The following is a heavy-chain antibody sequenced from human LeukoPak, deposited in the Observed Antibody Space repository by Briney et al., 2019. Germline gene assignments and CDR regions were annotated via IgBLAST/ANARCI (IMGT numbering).Heavy chain of an antibody. V-gene: IGHV1-2*02. Sequence: ASVKVSCKTSGYTFTDYYMHWGRQAPGQGLEWMGWINPNSGDTNYAQKFQGRVTMTRDTSITTAYMELSRLKSDDTAVYYCASISHVWSGYYTAHFDYWGQGTLVTVSS. CDR1: GYTFTDYY. CDR2: INPNSGDT. J-gene: IGHJ4*02. D-gene: IGHD3-3*02. CDR3: ASISHVWSGYYTAHFDY.